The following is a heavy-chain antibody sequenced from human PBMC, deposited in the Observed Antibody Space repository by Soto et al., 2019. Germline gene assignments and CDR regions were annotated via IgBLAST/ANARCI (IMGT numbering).Heavy chain of an antibody. CDR3: AREYYDSSGYYYVVRYYFDY. V-gene: IGHV3-33*01. CDR2: IWYDGSNK. CDR1: GFTFSSYG. Sequence: PGGSLRLSCAASGFTFSSYGMHWVRQAPGKGLEWVAVIWYDGSNKYYADSVKGRFTISRDNSKNTLYLQMNSLRAEDTAVYYCAREYYDSSGYYYVVRYYFDYWGQGTLVTVSS. D-gene: IGHD3-22*01. J-gene: IGHJ4*02.